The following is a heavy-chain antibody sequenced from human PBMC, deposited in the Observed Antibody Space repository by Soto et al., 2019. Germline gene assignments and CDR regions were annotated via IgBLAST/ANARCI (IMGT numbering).Heavy chain of an antibody. Sequence: SETLSLTCSVSGGSISGFYWTWIRQPPGKGLEWIGYVYYRGSTNYNPSLKSRVTISVDTSKNQFSLRLSSVTAADTAVYYCARRAIVAHPYFDYWGQGTLVTVS. CDR3: ARRAIVAHPYFDY. CDR1: GGSISGFY. D-gene: IGHD3-22*01. J-gene: IGHJ4*02. V-gene: IGHV4-59*08. CDR2: VYYRGST.